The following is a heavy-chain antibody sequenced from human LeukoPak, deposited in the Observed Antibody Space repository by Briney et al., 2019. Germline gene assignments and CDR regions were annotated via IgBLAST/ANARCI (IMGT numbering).Heavy chain of an antibody. CDR1: GYRFTNYW. V-gene: IGHV5-51*01. J-gene: IGHJ4*02. Sequence: GESLKISCQASGYRFTNYWIGWVRQMPGKGLEWMGIIYPTDSDTRYSPSFQGQVTISADKSISTAYLQWSSLKASDTAMYYCARNPSPTYFDYWGQGTLVTVSS. D-gene: IGHD2-2*01. CDR3: ARNPSPTYFDY. CDR2: IYPTDSDT.